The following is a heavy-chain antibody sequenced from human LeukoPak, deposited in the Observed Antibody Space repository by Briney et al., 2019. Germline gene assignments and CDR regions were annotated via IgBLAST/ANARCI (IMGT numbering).Heavy chain of an antibody. CDR1: GGSISGHY. CDR2: IDPTGLT. V-gene: IGHV4-4*09. Sequence: SETLSLTCTVSGGSISGHYWSWIRQSPGEGLEWIGYIDPTGLTSYNPSLNGRVTISEDTSKNQCSLKVRSVTTADTAVYFCARQTPYSGNHYFDYWGQGTLVTVSS. CDR3: ARQTPYSGNHYFDY. D-gene: IGHD1-26*01. J-gene: IGHJ4*02.